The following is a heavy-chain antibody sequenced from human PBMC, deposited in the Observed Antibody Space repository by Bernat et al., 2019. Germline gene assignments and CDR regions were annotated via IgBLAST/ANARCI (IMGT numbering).Heavy chain of an antibody. CDR2: IYYSGRT. D-gene: IGHD3-3*01. V-gene: IGHV4-39*01. CDR3: ARLLRSLYYFDY. Sequence: QLQLQESGPGLVKPSETLSLTCTVSGGSISSSSYYWGWIRQPPGKGLEWIGSIYYSGRTYYNPSLKSRVTISVDTSKNQFSLKLSSVTAADTAVYYCARLLRSLYYFDYWGQGTLVTVSS. CDR1: GGSISSSSYY. J-gene: IGHJ4*02.